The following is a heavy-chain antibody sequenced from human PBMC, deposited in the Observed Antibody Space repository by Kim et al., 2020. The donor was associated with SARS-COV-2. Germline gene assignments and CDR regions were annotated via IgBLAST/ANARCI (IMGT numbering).Heavy chain of an antibody. V-gene: IGHV3-74*01. CDR2: INSDGSTT. CDR3: ARRSTKVVDM. CDR1: GFTFSTYN. D-gene: IGHD2-8*01. Sequence: GGSLRLSCAASGFTFSTYNMHRPPPPPPPPLVWVSVINSDGSTTSYADSVKGRFTISRDNAKNTLYLQMNNLRAEDTAVYYCARRSTKVVDMWGQGTTVTVSS. J-gene: IGHJ3*02.